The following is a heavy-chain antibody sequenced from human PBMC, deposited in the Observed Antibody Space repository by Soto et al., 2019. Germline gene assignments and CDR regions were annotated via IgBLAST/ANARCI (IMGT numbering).Heavy chain of an antibody. V-gene: IGHV4-30-4*01. Sequence: LSLTCTVSGGSISSGDYYWSWIRQPPGKGLEWIGYIYYSGSTYYNPSLKSRVTISVDTSKNQFSLKLSSVTAADTAVYYCARGGKYYDFWSGPNWFDPWGQGTLVTAPQ. CDR2: IYYSGST. D-gene: IGHD3-3*01. CDR3: ARGGKYYDFWSGPNWFDP. CDR1: GGSISSGDYY. J-gene: IGHJ5*02.